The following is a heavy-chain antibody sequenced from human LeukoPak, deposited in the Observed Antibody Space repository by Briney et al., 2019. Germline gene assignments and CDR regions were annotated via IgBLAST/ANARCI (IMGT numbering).Heavy chain of an antibody. V-gene: IGHV3-66*01. J-gene: IGHJ4*02. CDR1: GFTVSSNY. CDR2: IYSGGST. Sequence: PGGSLRLSCAASGFTVSSNYMSWVRQAPGKGLEWVSVIYSGGSTYYADSVKGRFTISRDNSKNTLYLQMNSLRAEDTAVYYCARDLVRVGRGGATPHFDYWGQGTLVTVSS. CDR3: ARDLVRVGRGGATPHFDY. D-gene: IGHD1-26*01.